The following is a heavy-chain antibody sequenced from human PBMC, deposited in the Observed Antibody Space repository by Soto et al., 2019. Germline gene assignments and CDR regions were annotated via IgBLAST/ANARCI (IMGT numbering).Heavy chain of an antibody. J-gene: IGHJ5*02. Sequence: PSETLSLTCTVPGGSISSYYWSWIRQPPGKGLEWIGYIYYSGSTNYNPSLKSRVTISVDTSKNQFSLKLSSVTAADTAVYYCARGIVSLQNWFDPWGQGTLVTVSS. D-gene: IGHD3-16*02. CDR1: GGSISSYY. CDR3: ARGIVSLQNWFDP. CDR2: IYYSGST. V-gene: IGHV4-59*01.